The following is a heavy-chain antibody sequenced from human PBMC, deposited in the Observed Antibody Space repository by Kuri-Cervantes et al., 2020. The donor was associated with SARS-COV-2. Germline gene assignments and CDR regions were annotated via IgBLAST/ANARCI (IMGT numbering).Heavy chain of an antibody. CDR3: ARAPHVDTAMEHYFDY. J-gene: IGHJ4*02. CDR2: IYSGGST. V-gene: IGHV3-NL1*01. CDR1: GFTFSGYG. D-gene: IGHD5-18*01. Sequence: GGSLRLSCAASGFTFSGYGMHWVRQAPGKGLEWVSVIYSGGSTYYADSVKGRFTISRDNSKNTLYLQMNSLRAEDTAVYYCARAPHVDTAMEHYFDYWGQGTLVTVSS.